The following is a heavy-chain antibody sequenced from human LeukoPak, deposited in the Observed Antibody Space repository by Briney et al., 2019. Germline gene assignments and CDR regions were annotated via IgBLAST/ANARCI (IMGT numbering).Heavy chain of an antibody. CDR2: IESDGSST. D-gene: IGHD5-24*01. CDR3: ARAAKTGDGYVQVDY. Sequence: GGSLRLSCAASGFTLNNYWMHWVRQAPGKGLVWVSRIESDGSSTTYADSVEGRFTISRDNAKNTLYLQMNSLRAEDTAVYYCARAAKTGDGYVQVDYWGQGTLVTVSS. J-gene: IGHJ4*02. V-gene: IGHV3-74*01. CDR1: GFTLNNYW.